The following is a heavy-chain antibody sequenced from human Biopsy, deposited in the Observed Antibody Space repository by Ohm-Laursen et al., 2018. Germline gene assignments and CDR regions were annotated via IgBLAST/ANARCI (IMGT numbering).Heavy chain of an antibody. Sequence: GTLSLTCTVSGGSISGYHWSWIRKSPGKGLEWLAYISYTGGITSNPSLNGRATMSLDTSKNQFSLRLSSVTAADTAVYYCASLGRYCSGENCYGIDYRGQGILVTVSS. CDR1: GGSISGYH. J-gene: IGHJ4*02. V-gene: IGHV4-59*12. D-gene: IGHD2-15*01. CDR2: ISYTGGI. CDR3: ASLGRYCSGENCYGIDY.